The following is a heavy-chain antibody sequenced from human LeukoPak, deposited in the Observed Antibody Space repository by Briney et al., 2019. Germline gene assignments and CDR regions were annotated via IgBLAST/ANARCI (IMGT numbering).Heavy chain of an antibody. D-gene: IGHD1-26*01. CDR2: IYYTGST. J-gene: IGHJ4*02. V-gene: IGHV4-39*07. CDR3: ARVVVGATTLYYFDY. CDR1: GGSISGSSYY. Sequence: SETLSLTCTVSGGSISGSSYYWGWIRQPPGKGLEWIGNIYYTGSTSYNPSLKSRVTISVDTSKNQFSLNLSSVTAADTAMYYCARVVVGATTLYYFDYWGQGTLVTVSS.